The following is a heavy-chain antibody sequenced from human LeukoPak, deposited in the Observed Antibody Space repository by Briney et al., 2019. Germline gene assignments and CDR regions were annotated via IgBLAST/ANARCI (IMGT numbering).Heavy chain of an antibody. V-gene: IGHV1-69*05. Sequence: ASVKVSCKASGGTFSSYAISWVRQAPGQGLEWMGGIIPIFGTANYAQKFQGRVTITTDESTSTAYMELSSLRSEDTAVYYCARDGASAAAAAPYYWGQGTLVTVSS. CDR3: ARDGASAAAAAPYY. D-gene: IGHD6-13*01. CDR2: IIPIFGTA. CDR1: GGTFSSYA. J-gene: IGHJ4*02.